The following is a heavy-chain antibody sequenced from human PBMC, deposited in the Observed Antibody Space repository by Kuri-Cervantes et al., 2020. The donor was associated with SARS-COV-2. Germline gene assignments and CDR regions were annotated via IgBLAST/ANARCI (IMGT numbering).Heavy chain of an antibody. J-gene: IGHJ2*01. V-gene: IGHV4-30-2*01. CDR2: ISGDT. D-gene: IGHD2-2*01. Sequence: SETLSLTCGVSGVSVTREGYSWNWVRQLPGEGLEWIGSISGDTSYNPSLDSRVTISLDTSRNQFSLNLRSVTAADTAVYYCARGRRDYQLLVEDSWYFNLWGRGTLVTVSS. CDR3: ARGRRDYQLLVEDSWYFNL. CDR1: GVSVTREGYS.